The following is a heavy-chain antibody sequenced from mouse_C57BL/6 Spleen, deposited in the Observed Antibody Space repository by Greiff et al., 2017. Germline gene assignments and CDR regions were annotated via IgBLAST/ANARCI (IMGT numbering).Heavy chain of an antibody. D-gene: IGHD2-4*01. CDR3: ARLGYDYDRGFDY. Sequence: QVHVKQPGAALVRPGSSVKLSCKASGYTFTSYWMHWVKQRPIQGLEWIGNIDPSDSETHYNQKFKDKATLTVDKSSSTAYMQLSSLTSEDSAVYYCARLGYDYDRGFDYWGQGTTLTVSS. V-gene: IGHV1-52*01. CDR2: IDPSDSET. J-gene: IGHJ2*01. CDR1: GYTFTSYW.